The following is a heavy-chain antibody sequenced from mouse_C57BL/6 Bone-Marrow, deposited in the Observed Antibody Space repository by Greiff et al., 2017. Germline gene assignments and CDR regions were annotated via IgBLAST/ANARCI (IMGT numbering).Heavy chain of an antibody. CDR3: ARVRGADYYAMDY. Sequence: EVQVVESGPGLVKPSQSLSLTCSVTGYSITSGYYWNWIRQFPGNKLEWMGYISYDGSNNYNPSLKNRISITRDTSKNQFFLKLNSVTTEDTATYYCARVRGADYYAMDYWGQGTSVTVSS. J-gene: IGHJ4*01. CDR2: ISYDGSN. CDR1: GYSITSGYY. V-gene: IGHV3-6*01.